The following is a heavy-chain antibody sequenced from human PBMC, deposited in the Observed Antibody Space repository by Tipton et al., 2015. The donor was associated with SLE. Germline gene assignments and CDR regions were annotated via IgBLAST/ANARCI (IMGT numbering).Heavy chain of an antibody. V-gene: IGHV4-38-2*02. J-gene: IGHJ6*02. CDR3: ARDPSGTCSGWYCGDYNGMDV. CDR1: GHSISTDYY. CDR2: FHQSGNYY. Sequence: TLSLTCAVSGHSISTDYYWGWIRQPPGKGLEWIGSFHQSGNYYYYNPSLKSRVTISEDTSKNEFSLKLSSVTAADTAVYYCARDPSGTCSGWYCGDYNGMDVWGQGTTVTVSS. D-gene: IGHD6-19*01.